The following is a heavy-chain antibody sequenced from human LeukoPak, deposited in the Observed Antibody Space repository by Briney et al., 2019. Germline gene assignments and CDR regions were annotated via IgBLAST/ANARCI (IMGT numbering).Heavy chain of an antibody. CDR2: ISRSGSTI. V-gene: IGHV3-48*03. CDR1: GFTFSNYE. Sequence: GGSLRLSCAASGFTFSNYEMNWVRQAPGKGLEWVSYISRSGSTIYYADSVKGRFTISRDNVKNSLYLQMSSLRAGDTAVYYCAREAAYYFDYWGQGTLVTVSS. CDR3: AREAAYYFDY. J-gene: IGHJ4*02.